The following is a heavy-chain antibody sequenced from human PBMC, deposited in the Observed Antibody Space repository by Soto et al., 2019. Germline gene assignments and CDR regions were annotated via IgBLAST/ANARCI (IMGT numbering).Heavy chain of an antibody. V-gene: IGHV3-30*18. J-gene: IGHJ6*02. Sequence: GGSLRLSCAASGFTFSSYGMHWVRQAPGKGLEWVAVISYDGSNKYYADSVKGRFTISRDNSKNTLYLQMNSLRAEDTAVYYCAKGRTVLLWFGESYGMDVWGQGTTVTVSS. CDR3: AKGRTVLLWFGESYGMDV. CDR1: GFTFSSYG. D-gene: IGHD3-10*01. CDR2: ISYDGSNK.